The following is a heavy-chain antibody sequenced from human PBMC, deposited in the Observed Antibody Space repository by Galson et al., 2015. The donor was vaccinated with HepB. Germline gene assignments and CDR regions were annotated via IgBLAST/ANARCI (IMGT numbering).Heavy chain of an antibody. V-gene: IGHV3-11*06. CDR1: GFTFSDYY. CDR2: ISASTIYT. J-gene: IGHJ4*02. Sequence: SLRLSCAASGFTFSDYYMSWIRQAPGKGLEWPSYISASTIYTNYADSVKGRFTVSRGNAKNSLNLQMNSLRAEDTAVYYCARVADADYGDHTHFDSWGQGTLVTVSS. CDR3: ARVADADYGDHTHFDS. D-gene: IGHD4-17*01.